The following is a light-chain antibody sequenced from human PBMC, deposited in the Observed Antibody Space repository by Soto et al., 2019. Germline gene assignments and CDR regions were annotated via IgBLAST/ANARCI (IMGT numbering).Light chain of an antibody. CDR2: KAS. J-gene: IGKJ1*01. Sequence: DIQMTQSPSTLSASVGDRVTITCRASQSISSWLAWYQQKPGKAPKLLIYKASSLESGVPSGLSSSGSGTEFTLTISSLQDDDVATYYYQQYDSYPWTFGQGTKVEIK. V-gene: IGKV1-5*03. CDR3: QQYDSYPWT. CDR1: QSISSW.